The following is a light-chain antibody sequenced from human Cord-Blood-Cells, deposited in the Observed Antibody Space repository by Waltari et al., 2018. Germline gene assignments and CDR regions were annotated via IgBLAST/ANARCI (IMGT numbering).Light chain of an antibody. CDR2: QDS. J-gene: IGLJ1*01. V-gene: IGLV3-1*01. Sequence: SYELTQPPSVSVSPGQTASITCSGDTLGDTYACWYQQKPGQSPVLVIYQDSKRPSGIPERFSGSNSGNTATLTISGTQAMDEADYYGQAWDSSTSGVFGTGTKVTVL. CDR3: QAWDSSTSGV. CDR1: TLGDTY.